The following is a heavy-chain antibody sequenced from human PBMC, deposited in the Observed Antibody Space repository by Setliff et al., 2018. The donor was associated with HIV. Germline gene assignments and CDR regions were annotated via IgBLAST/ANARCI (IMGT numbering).Heavy chain of an antibody. CDR2: IGSSNHGI. J-gene: IGHJ6*02. D-gene: IGHD3-10*01. CDR1: GFNFKTYG. V-gene: IGHV3-48*04. CDR3: ARGVRGVVNGMDV. Sequence: PGGSLRLSCAASGFNFKTYGMTWVRQAPGKGLDWVAHIGSSNHGIHYTASVQGRFTISRDNAKNTLYLQMNSLRAEDTAVYYCARGVRGVVNGMDVWGQGTTVTVSS.